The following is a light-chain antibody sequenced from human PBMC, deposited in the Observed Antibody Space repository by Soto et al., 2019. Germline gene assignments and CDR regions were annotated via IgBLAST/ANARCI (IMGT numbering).Light chain of an antibody. J-gene: IGKJ1*01. Sequence: IVLTQSPGILSLSTGERAILSCRASQSVSRNFLAWYQQKPGQAPRLLMYGASNRATGIPDRFRGSGSGTEFTLTISSLQSEDFAVYYCQHYNYWPPKTFGQVTKVDIK. CDR2: GAS. CDR1: QSVSRN. CDR3: QHYNYWPPKT. V-gene: IGKV3D-15*01.